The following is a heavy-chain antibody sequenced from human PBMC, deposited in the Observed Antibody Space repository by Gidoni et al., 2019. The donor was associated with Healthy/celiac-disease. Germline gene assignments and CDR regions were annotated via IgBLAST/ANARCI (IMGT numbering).Heavy chain of an antibody. J-gene: IGHJ4*02. CDR3: TTEVSGELLRFDFDY. CDR1: GFTFSNAW. CDR2: IKSKTDGGTT. Sequence: EVQLVESGGGLVKPGGSLRLSCAASGFTFSNAWMNWVRQAPGKGLEWVGRIKSKTDGGTTDYAAPVKGRFTISRDDSKNTLYLQMNSLKTEDTAVYYCTTEVSGELLRFDFDYWGQGTLVTVSS. V-gene: IGHV3-15*07. D-gene: IGHD1-26*01.